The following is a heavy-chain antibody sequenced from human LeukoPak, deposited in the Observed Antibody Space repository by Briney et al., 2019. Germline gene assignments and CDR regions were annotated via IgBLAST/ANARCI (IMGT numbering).Heavy chain of an antibody. CDR2: ISSSSSYI. CDR1: GFTFSSYS. D-gene: IGHD4-17*01. Sequence: PGGSLRLSCAASGFTFSSYSMNWVRQAPGKGLEWVSSISSSSSYIYYADSVKGRFTISRDNAKNSLYLQMNSLRAEDTAVYYCAREDYGDYRYNWFDPWGQGTLVTVSS. CDR3: AREDYGDYRYNWFDP. J-gene: IGHJ5*02. V-gene: IGHV3-21*01.